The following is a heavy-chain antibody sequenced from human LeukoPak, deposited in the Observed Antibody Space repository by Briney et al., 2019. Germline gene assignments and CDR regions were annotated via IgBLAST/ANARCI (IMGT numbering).Heavy chain of an antibody. Sequence: QTGGSLRLSCAASGFTFSSYGLTWVRQAPGQGLEWVSSISSTSTYIYYADSVKGRFTISRDNAKNSLYLQMNSLSAEDTAVYYCATDRSSSCHDWGQGTLVTVST. CDR3: ATDRSSSCHD. V-gene: IGHV3-21*01. CDR2: ISSTSTYI. J-gene: IGHJ1*01. D-gene: IGHD6-13*01. CDR1: GFTFSSYG.